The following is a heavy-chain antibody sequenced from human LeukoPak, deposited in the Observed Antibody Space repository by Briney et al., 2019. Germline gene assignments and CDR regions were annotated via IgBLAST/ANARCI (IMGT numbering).Heavy chain of an antibody. D-gene: IGHD2-8*02. CDR1: GGTFSSYA. Sequence: SCKASGGTFSSYAISWVRQAPGQGLEWMGGIIPIFGTANYAQKFQGRVTITADESTSTAYMGLSSLRSEDTAVYYCARGSPLLSHYYGMDVWGKGTTVTVSS. CDR2: IIPIFGTA. V-gene: IGHV1-69*01. CDR3: ARGSPLLSHYYGMDV. J-gene: IGHJ6*04.